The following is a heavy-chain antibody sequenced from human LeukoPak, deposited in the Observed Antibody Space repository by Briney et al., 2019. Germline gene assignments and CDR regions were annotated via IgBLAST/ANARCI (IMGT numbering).Heavy chain of an antibody. J-gene: IGHJ4*02. CDR3: ARGEGDLDSSIFFEY. Sequence: GGSLRLSCAASGFTFSSFEMNWVRQAPGKGLEWISYIRSSSSTIYYADSVKGRFTISRDNAKNSLYLQMDSLRAEDTAVYYCARGEGDLDSSIFFEYWGQGALVAVSS. D-gene: IGHD5-18*01. CDR1: GFTFSSFE. CDR2: IRSSSSTI. V-gene: IGHV3-48*03.